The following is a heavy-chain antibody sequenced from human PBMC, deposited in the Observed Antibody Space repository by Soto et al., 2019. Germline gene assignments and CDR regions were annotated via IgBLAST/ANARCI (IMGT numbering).Heavy chain of an antibody. D-gene: IGHD1-1*01. V-gene: IGHV3-23*01. Sequence: LRLSCAASGFTFSSYAMSWVRQAPGKGLEWVSAISGSGGSTYYADSVKGRFTISRDNSKNTLYLQMNSLRAEDTAVYYCAKEIAWPGTYYYYGMDVWGQGTTVTVSS. J-gene: IGHJ6*02. CDR2: ISGSGGST. CDR3: AKEIAWPGTYYYYGMDV. CDR1: GFTFSSYA.